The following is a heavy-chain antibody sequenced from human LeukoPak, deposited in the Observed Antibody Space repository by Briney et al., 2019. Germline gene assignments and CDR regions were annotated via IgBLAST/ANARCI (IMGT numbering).Heavy chain of an antibody. D-gene: IGHD6-19*01. CDR2: LHNDGTT. J-gene: IGHJ6*02. Sequence: WIRQPPGKGLEWIASLHNDGTTYHNPSLKSRVTTSVDTSKNQVSLKLSSVTAVDTALYYCARHSPGGGSGWYDYYYGLDVWGQGTTVTVSS. CDR3: ARHSPGGGSGWYDYYYGLDV. V-gene: IGHV4-39*01.